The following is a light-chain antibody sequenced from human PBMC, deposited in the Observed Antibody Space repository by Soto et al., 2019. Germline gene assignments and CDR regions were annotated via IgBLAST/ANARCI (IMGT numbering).Light chain of an antibody. CDR1: QSINNW. CDR3: QQYESFPRT. CDR2: KAS. Sequence: DIQMTQSPSTLSASVGDRVTITCRASQSINNWLAWYQQKPGKAPKLFIFKASTLEIGVPSRFSGSGSGTEFTLRISSLQPDDCATYFCQQYESFPRTFGQGTKVEIK. J-gene: IGKJ1*01. V-gene: IGKV1-5*03.